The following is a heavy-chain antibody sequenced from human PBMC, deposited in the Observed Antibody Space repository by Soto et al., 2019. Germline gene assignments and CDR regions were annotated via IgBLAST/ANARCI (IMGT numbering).Heavy chain of an antibody. J-gene: IGHJ6*03. CDR1: GYTFTSYD. D-gene: IGHD3-10*01. Sequence: QVQLVQSGAEVKKPGASVKVSCKASGYTFTSYDINWVRQATGQGLEWMGWMNPNSGNTGYAQKFQGRVTMARNTSISTAYMELSRLRSEDTAVYYCARCPFYYGSGSYTMDVWGKGTTVTVSS. CDR2: MNPNSGNT. CDR3: ARCPFYYGSGSYTMDV. V-gene: IGHV1-8*01.